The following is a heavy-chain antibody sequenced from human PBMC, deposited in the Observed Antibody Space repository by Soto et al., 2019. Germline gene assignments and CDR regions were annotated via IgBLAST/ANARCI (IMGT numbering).Heavy chain of an antibody. J-gene: IGHJ3*02. CDR2: IYYRGSP. D-gene: IGHD6-19*01. V-gene: IGHV4-30-4*01. CDR3: AGYPPASPGAFDI. CDR1: AGSISSGDYY. Sequence: SETLSPTWTVSAGSISSGDYYWSWLRQRTRKSLDWIEYIYYRGSPYYSPSLKSRVTVPVDTSKNQCSLKHSSETTPNTAGYLEAGYPPASPGAFDIWGQGTMVTVSS.